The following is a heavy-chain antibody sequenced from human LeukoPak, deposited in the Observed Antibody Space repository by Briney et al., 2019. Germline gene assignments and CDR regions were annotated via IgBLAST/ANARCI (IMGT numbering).Heavy chain of an antibody. J-gene: IGHJ6*03. Sequence: GASVKVSCKASGYTFTSYYMHWVRQAPGQGLEWMGIINPSGGSTSYAQKFQGRVTMTRDMSTSTVYMELSSLRSEDTAVYYCARVRDSSGYYYLSDYYYYMDVWGEGTTVTVSS. D-gene: IGHD3-22*01. CDR1: GYTFTSYY. V-gene: IGHV1-46*01. CDR2: INPSGGST. CDR3: ARVRDSSGYYYLSDYYYYMDV.